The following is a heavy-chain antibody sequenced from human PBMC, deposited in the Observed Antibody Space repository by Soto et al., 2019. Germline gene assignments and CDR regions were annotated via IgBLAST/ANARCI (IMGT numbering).Heavy chain of an antibody. CDR2: INQEGSEK. Sequence: EVQLVESGGGLVQPGGSLRLSCAASGFTFSYYWTSWVRQVPGKGLERVANINQEGSEKYNVDSVKGRFTISSDNANNTLYREMNSLRAEDTAVYYCARGGGQQWSEVTSGGQGTLVVVSS. J-gene: IGHJ4*02. CDR3: ARGGGQQWSEVTS. CDR1: GFTFSYYW. D-gene: IGHD6-19*01. V-gene: IGHV3-7*05.